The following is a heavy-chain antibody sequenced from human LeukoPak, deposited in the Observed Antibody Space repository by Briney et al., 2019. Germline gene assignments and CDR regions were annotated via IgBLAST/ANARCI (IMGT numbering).Heavy chain of an antibody. CDR2: INPNSGVT. D-gene: IGHD3-22*01. J-gene: IGHJ4*02. CDR1: GYTFTGYY. Sequence: ASVKVSCKASGYTFTGYYMHWVRQAPGQGLEWMGWINPNSGVTNYAQKFQGRVTMTRDTSISTAYMELSRLRSDDTAVYYCARGIRAYDLDYWGQGTLVTVSS. CDR3: ARGIRAYDLDY. V-gene: IGHV1-2*02.